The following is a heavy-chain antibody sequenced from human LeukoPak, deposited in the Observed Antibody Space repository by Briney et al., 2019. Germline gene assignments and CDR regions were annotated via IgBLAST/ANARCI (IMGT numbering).Heavy chain of an antibody. CDR1: GYTLTAYY. Sequence: ASVKVSCKASGYTLTAYYLHWVRQAPGQGLEWMGRINPNSGGTTYAQKFQGRVTMTRDTSIGTAYMELSSLRSDDTAVYYCARPHYESSGLYVDAFDIWGQGTMVTVS. J-gene: IGHJ3*02. CDR3: ARPHYESSGLYVDAFDI. V-gene: IGHV1-2*06. CDR2: INPNSGGT. D-gene: IGHD3-22*01.